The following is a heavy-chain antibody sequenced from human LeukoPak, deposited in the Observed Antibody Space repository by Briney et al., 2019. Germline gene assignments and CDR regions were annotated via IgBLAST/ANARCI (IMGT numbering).Heavy chain of an antibody. J-gene: IGHJ3*02. D-gene: IGHD1-26*01. CDR2: ISAYNGNT. Sequence: ASVKVSCKASGYTFTSYDINWVRQATGQGLEWMGWISAYNGNTNYAQKLQGRVTMTTDTSTSTAYMELRSLRSDDTAVYYCARDGGVGASPSDAFDIWGQGTMVTVSS. CDR1: GYTFTSYD. CDR3: ARDGGVGASPSDAFDI. V-gene: IGHV1-18*01.